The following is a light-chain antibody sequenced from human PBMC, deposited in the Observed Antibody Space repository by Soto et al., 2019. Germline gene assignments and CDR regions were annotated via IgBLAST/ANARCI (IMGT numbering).Light chain of an antibody. CDR1: RSDIGTYNY. V-gene: IGLV2-14*03. CDR3: MSYTTTSSFV. J-gene: IGLJ1*01. CDR2: DVS. Sequence: QSALTQPASMSGSPGQSITISCTGTRSDIGTYNYLSWYQQHPGKAPRLVISDVSNRPSGVSNRFSGSKSGNTASLTITGLQSEDEADYCCMSYTTTSSFVFGSGTKVTVL.